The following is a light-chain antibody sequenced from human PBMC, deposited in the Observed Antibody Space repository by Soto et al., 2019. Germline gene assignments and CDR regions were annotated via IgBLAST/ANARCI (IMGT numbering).Light chain of an antibody. CDR2: DDS. CDR1: NIGSQS. J-gene: IGLJ3*02. Sequence: SYELTQPPSVSVAPGQTARISCGGDNIGSQSVHWYQQKPGQAPVLVVYDDSDRPSGIPERFSGSNSGNTATLTISRVEAGDEADYYCQVWDRSSGHPDWVFGGGTKVTVL. CDR3: QVWDRSSGHPDWV. V-gene: IGLV3-21*02.